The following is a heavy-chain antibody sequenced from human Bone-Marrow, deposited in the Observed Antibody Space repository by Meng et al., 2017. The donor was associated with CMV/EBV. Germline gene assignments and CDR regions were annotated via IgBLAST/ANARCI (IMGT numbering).Heavy chain of an antibody. Sequence: ASVKVSCKASGYTFSDYFLHWVRQAPGQGLEWMGWINPKSGVTNYAQRFQDRVTMTTDTSIRTVYMDLSRLTSDDTAIFYCARDLGVGAAGYWGQGTRVTGFS. D-gene: IGHD3-3*01. J-gene: IGHJ4*01. CDR3: ARDLGVGAAGY. CDR2: INPKSGVT. CDR1: GYTFSDYF. V-gene: IGHV1-2*02.